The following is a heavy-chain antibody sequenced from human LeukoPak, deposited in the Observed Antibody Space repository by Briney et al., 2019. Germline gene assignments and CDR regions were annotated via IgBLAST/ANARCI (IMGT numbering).Heavy chain of an antibody. D-gene: IGHD5-12*01. V-gene: IGHV4-34*01. Sequence: LETLSLTCAVYGGSFSGYYWSWIRQPPGKGLEWIGEINHSGSTNYNPSLKSRVTISVDTSKNQFSLKLSSVTAADTAVYYCARLVGYSGYEPPFDYWGQGTLVTVSS. CDR2: INHSGST. J-gene: IGHJ4*02. CDR3: ARLVGYSGYEPPFDY. CDR1: GGSFSGYY.